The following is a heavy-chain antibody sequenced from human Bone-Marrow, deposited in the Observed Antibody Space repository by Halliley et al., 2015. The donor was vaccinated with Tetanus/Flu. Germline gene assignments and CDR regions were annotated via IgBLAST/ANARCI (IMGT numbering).Heavy chain of an antibody. D-gene: IGHD2-15*01. Sequence: TLSLTCTISGGSISGYYWSWIRQSPDKGLEWIGHIHYSGNTNYNPSLKSRVTISVDTSKNQFSLKLTSVTAADTAMYYCTRGGGWLTDNWGQGTLVSVSS. CDR3: TRGGGWLTDN. CDR2: IHYSGNT. V-gene: IGHV4-59*01. J-gene: IGHJ4*02. CDR1: GGSISGYY.